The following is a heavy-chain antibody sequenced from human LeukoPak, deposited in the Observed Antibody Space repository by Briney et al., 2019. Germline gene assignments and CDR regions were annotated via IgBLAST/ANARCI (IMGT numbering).Heavy chain of an antibody. Sequence: GGSLRLSCAASGFTFSSYAMSWVRQAPGKGLEWVSDISGGGGSTYYADSVKGRFTISRDNSKNTLYLQMNSLRAEDTAVYYCARGPGTQWLVSWFDPWGQGTLVTVSS. V-gene: IGHV3-23*01. J-gene: IGHJ5*02. CDR2: ISGGGGST. CDR1: GFTFSSYA. CDR3: ARGPGTQWLVSWFDP. D-gene: IGHD6-19*01.